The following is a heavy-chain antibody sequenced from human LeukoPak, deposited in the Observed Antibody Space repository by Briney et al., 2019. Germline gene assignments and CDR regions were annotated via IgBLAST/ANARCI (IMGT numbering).Heavy chain of an antibody. V-gene: IGHV3-23*01. CDR1: GFTFSSYA. Sequence: GASLRLSCAASGFTFSSYAMSWVRQAPGKGLEWVSGIIASGGSTYYADSVKGRFTISRDNSKNRLYLQMNSLRAEDTAVYYCAKRPRGNYLDPFDYWGQGTLVTVSS. J-gene: IGHJ4*02. CDR2: IIASGGST. CDR3: AKRPRGNYLDPFDY. D-gene: IGHD3-10*01.